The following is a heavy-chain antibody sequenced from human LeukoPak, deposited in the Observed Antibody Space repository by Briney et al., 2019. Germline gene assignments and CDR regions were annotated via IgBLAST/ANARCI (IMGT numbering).Heavy chain of an antibody. D-gene: IGHD3-22*01. V-gene: IGHV1-18*01. CDR2: ISAYNGNT. Sequence: ASVKVSCKASGYTFTSYGISWVRQAPGQGLEWMGWISAYNGNTNYAQKLQGRVTMTTDTSTSTAYMELRSLRSDDTAVYYCARDMGLDYYDSSGYYYVSRFGYWGQGTLVTVSS. CDR3: ARDMGLDYYDSSGYYYVSRFGY. CDR1: GYTFTSYG. J-gene: IGHJ4*02.